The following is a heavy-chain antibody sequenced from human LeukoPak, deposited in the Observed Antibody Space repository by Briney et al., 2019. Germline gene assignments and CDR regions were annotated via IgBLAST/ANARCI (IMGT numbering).Heavy chain of an antibody. CDR3: ARAPYGDYGGDYYYYYMDV. CDR1: GGAFSNYA. J-gene: IGHJ6*03. V-gene: IGHV1-69*13. Sequence: SVKVSCKASGGAFSNYAISWVRQAPGQGLEWMGGTIPIFGTVNYGQNFQGRVTITADESTSTAYMELSNLKSEDTAVYYCARAPYGDYGGDYYYYYMDVWGKGTTVTISS. D-gene: IGHD4-17*01. CDR2: TIPIFGTV.